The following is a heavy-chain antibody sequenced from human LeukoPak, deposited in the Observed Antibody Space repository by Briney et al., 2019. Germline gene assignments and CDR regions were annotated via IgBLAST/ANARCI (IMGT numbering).Heavy chain of an antibody. V-gene: IGHV4-4*02. D-gene: IGHD3-22*01. CDR2: IYHSGST. Sequence: SGTLSLTCAVSGGSISSSNWWSWVRQPPGKGLEWIGEIYHSGSTNYNPSLKSRVTISVDTSKNQFSLKLSSVTAADTAVYYCARVRYYDSSGYYSLEEYYFDYWGQGTLVTVSS. CDR3: ARVRYYDSSGYYSLEEYYFDY. CDR1: GGSISSSNW. J-gene: IGHJ4*02.